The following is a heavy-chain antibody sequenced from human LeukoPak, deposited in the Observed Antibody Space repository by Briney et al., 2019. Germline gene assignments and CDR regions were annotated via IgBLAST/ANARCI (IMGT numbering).Heavy chain of an antibody. CDR2: IYYSGST. CDR3: ARDYGSGYYFPDAFDI. V-gene: IGHV4-39*07. Sequence: SETLSLTCTVSGASVSGSPYYWGWIRQPPGKGLEWIGSIYYSGSTYYNPSLKSRVTISVDTSKNQFSLKLSSVTAADTAVYYCARDYGSGYYFPDAFDIWGQGTMVTVSS. J-gene: IGHJ3*02. D-gene: IGHD3-22*01. CDR1: GASVSGSPYY.